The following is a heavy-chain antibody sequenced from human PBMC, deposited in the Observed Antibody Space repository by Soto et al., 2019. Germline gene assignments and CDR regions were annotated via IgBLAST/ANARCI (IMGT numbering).Heavy chain of an antibody. V-gene: IGHV4-59*08. CDR1: GGSISGYY. CDR3: ARHTVLPATISWFDP. Sequence: SETLSLTCTVSGGSISGYYWSWIRQPPGKGLEWIGYIYYSGSTNYNPSLKSRVTISVDTSKNQVSLKLISATAADTAVYYCARHTVLPATISWFDPWGQGTLVTVSS. CDR2: IYYSGST. D-gene: IGHD2-2*01. J-gene: IGHJ5*02.